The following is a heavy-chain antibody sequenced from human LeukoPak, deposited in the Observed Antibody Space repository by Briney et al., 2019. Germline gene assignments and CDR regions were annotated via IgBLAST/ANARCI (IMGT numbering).Heavy chain of an antibody. V-gene: IGHV3-23*01. Sequence: PGGSLRLSCAVSGFTFSSYAMSWVRRAPGKGLEWLSVITGSGGSTYYADSVKDRFIISRDNSKNTFYLQMNSLRVDDTATYYRAKGKVNHLGAFDQWGQGTLVTVSS. J-gene: IGHJ4*02. CDR2: ITGSGGST. D-gene: IGHD1-26*01. CDR1: GFTFSSYA. CDR3: AKGKVNHLGAFDQ.